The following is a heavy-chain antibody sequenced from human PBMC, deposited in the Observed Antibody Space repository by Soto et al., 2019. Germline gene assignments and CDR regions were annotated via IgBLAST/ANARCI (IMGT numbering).Heavy chain of an antibody. CDR2: IIPIFGTA. V-gene: IGHV1-69*13. CDR3: TRPFQSWPGGWYFAL. CDR1: GGTFSSYS. Sequence: SVKVSCKASGGTFSSYSINWVRQAPGQGLEWMGGIIPIFGTANYAQKFQGRVTLTADESTSTAHMELSSLRNEDTAVYYCTRPFQSWPGGWYFALWGRGTLV. D-gene: IGHD3-16*01. J-gene: IGHJ2*01.